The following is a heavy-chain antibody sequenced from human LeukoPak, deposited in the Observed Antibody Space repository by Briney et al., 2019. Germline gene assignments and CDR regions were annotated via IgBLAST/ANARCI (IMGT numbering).Heavy chain of an antibody. CDR3: SRVVTQVTTFDRFEY. CDR1: GFTFSSYS. Sequence: GGSLRLSCAASGFTFSSYSMNWVRQAPGKGLEWVSSISSSSSYIYYADSVKGRFTISRDNAKNSLYLQMNSLKTEDTAVYYCSRVVTQVTTFDRFEYWGEGTLVSVSS. CDR2: ISSSSSYI. D-gene: IGHD4-17*01. J-gene: IGHJ4*02. V-gene: IGHV3-21*04.